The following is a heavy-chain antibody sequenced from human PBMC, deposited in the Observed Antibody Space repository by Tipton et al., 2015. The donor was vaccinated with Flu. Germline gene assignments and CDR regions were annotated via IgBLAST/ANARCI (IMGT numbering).Heavy chain of an antibody. V-gene: IGHV1-69*09. CDR3: AREGVEAAAGTLYYYSGMDV. D-gene: IGHD6-13*01. Sequence: QLVQSGAEVKKPGSSVKVSCKASGGTFSSYAISWVRQAPGQGLEWMGRIIPILGIANYAQKFQGRVTITADKSTSTACMELSSLRSEDTAVYYCAREGVEAAAGTLYYYSGMDVWGQGTTVTVSS. CDR1: GGTFSSYA. CDR2: IIPILGIA. J-gene: IGHJ6*02.